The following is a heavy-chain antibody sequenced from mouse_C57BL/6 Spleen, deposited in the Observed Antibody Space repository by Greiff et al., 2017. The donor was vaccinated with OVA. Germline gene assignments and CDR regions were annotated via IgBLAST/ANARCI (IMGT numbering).Heavy chain of an antibody. D-gene: IGHD1-1*01. CDR1: GYAFSSYW. CDR3: ASDYYGSSYNFDY. Sequence: QVQLQQSGAELVKPGASVEISCKASGYAFSSYWMNWVKQRPGKGLEWIGQIYPGDGDTNYNGKFKGKATLTADKSSSTAYMQLSSLTSEDSAVYFCASDYYGSSYNFDYWGQGTTLTVSS. V-gene: IGHV1-80*01. CDR2: IYPGDGDT. J-gene: IGHJ2*01.